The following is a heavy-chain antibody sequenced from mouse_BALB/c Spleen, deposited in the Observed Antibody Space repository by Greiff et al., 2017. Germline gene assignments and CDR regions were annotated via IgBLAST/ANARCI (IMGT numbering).Heavy chain of an antibody. V-gene: IGHV10-1*02. CDR3: VRQGYYGYHWYFDV. D-gene: IGHD1-2*01. Sequence: EVKLMESGGGLVQPKGSLKLSCAASGFTFNTYAMNWVRQAPGKGLEWVARIRSKSNNYATYYADSVKDRFTISRDDSQSMLYLQMNNLKTEDTAMYYCVRQGYYGYHWYFDVWGAGTTVTVSS. CDR1: GFTFNTYA. CDR2: IRSKSNNYAT. J-gene: IGHJ1*01.